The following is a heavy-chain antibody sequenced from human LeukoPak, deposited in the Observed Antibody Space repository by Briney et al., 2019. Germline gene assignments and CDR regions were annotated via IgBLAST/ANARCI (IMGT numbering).Heavy chain of an antibody. D-gene: IGHD3-22*01. CDR2: INPNSGGT. CDR3: ARAWGNYYDSSEGVDY. Sequence: ASVKVSCKASGYTFTGYYMHWVRQAPGQGLEWMGWINPNSGGTNYARKFQGRVTMTRDTSISTAYMELSRLRSDDTAVYYCARAWGNYYDSSEGVDYWGQGTLVTVSS. CDR1: GYTFTGYY. V-gene: IGHV1-2*02. J-gene: IGHJ4*02.